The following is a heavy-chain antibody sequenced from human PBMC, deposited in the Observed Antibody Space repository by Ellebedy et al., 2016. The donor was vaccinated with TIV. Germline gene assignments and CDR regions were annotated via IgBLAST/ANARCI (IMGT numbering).Heavy chain of an antibody. Sequence: GESLKISCAASGFSFSSYAMSWVRQAPGKGLEWVSVIGTSVVSTYYADSVKDLFIISRDNSKNTLFLQMSSLRAEDTAVYYCAKSKMAGTVPLDWGQGTLVTVSS. V-gene: IGHV3-23*01. CDR2: IGTSVVST. D-gene: IGHD6-19*01. CDR1: GFSFSSYA. CDR3: AKSKMAGTVPLD. J-gene: IGHJ4*02.